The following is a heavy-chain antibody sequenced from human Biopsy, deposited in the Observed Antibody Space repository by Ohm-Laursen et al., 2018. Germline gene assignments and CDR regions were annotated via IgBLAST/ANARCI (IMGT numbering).Heavy chain of an antibody. Sequence: TLSLTCTVYGGSFRGYYLGWVRPTPGKGVGGIGEIKHSGSTHYKPSLDSRVAISADTSKNQFSLNLYSVTAADTAVYSCARGLPRIAPMVRGRRTWFDPWGQGTLVTVSS. D-gene: IGHD3-10*01. CDR1: GGSFRGYY. CDR2: IKHSGST. V-gene: IGHV4-34*01. J-gene: IGHJ5*02. CDR3: ARGLPRIAPMVRGRRTWFDP.